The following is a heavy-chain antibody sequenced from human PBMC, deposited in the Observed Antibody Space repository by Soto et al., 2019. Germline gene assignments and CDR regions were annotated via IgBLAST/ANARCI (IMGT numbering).Heavy chain of an antibody. D-gene: IGHD2-8*02. CDR1: GGSFSGYY. Sequence: QVQLQQWGAGLLKPSETLSLTCAVYGGSFSGYYWTWIRQPPGTGLEWIGEINHSGSTNYNPTLKSRVTRSVDTSKIHFSLKLTSVTAADTAVYYCARDKSTGLFDYWGQGTLVTGSS. CDR3: ARDKSTGLFDY. J-gene: IGHJ4*02. CDR2: INHSGST. V-gene: IGHV4-34*01.